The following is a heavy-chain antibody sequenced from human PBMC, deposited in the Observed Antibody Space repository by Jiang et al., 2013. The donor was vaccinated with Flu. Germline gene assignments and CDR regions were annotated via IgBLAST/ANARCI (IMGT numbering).Heavy chain of an antibody. V-gene: IGHV1-69*01. J-gene: IGHJ4*02. Sequence: GAEVKKPASSVKVSCRASGGTFSRLSISWMRQAPGQGLEWMGGIIPIFGTANYAQSFQGRVTITADESTNTVYMELSSLRSEDAAVYYCTSGGDYDFWSGYLWGQGTLVTVSS. D-gene: IGHD3-3*01. CDR3: TSGGDYDFWSGYL. CDR2: IIPIFGTA. CDR1: GGTFSRLS.